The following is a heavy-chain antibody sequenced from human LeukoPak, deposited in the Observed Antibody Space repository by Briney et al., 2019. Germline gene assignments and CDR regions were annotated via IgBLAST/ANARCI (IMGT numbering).Heavy chain of an antibody. D-gene: IGHD3-16*02. V-gene: IGHV4-34*01. CDR2: INHSGST. CDR1: GGSFSGYY. J-gene: IGHJ4*02. CDR3: ARAAPYVWGSYRTPAGYFDY. Sequence: SETLSLTCAVYGGSFSGYYWSWIRQPPGKGLEWIGEINHSGSTNYNPSLKSRVTISVDTSKNQFSLKLSSVTAADTAVYYCARAAPYVWGSYRTPAGYFDYWGQGTLVTVSS.